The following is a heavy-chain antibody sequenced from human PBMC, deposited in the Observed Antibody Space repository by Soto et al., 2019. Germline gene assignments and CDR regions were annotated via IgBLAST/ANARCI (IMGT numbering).Heavy chain of an antibody. D-gene: IGHD3-10*02. CDR1: GFTFGTTD. J-gene: IGHJ5*01. CDR2: IDGSGGIT. Sequence: QLLQSGGGLVQPGGSLTLSCAASGFTFGTTDMSWVRQAPGEGLEWVSTIDGSGGITYYADSVKGRFTISRDNSRNTVYXXXXXXXXXDTALYYCVXXSGWF. V-gene: IGHV3-23*01. CDR3: VXXSGWF.